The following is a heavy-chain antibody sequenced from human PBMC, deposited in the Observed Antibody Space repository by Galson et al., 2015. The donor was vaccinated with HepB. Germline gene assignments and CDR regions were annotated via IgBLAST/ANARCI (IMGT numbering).Heavy chain of an antibody. J-gene: IGHJ4*02. CDR2: IIPIFGTA. V-gene: IGHV1-69*13. CDR3: AREGEFKTSSSWLNFDY. D-gene: IGHD6-13*01. CDR1: GYTFTSYG. Sequence: SVKVSCKASGYTFTSYGISWVRQAPGQGLEWMGGIIPIFGTANYAQKFQGRVTITADESTSTAYMELSSLRSEDTAVYYCAREGEFKTSSSWLNFDYWGQGTLVTVSS.